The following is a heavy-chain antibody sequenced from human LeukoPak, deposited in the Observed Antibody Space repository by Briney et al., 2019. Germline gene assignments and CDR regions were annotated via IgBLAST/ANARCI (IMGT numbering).Heavy chain of an antibody. Sequence: PSETLSLTCTVSGGSISSCYWSWIRQPPGKGLEWIGEINHSGSTNYNPSLKSRVTISVDTSKNQFSLKLSSVTAADTAVYYCARHGYGYYDSSDIIDYWGQGTLVTVSS. CDR1: GGSISSCY. V-gene: IGHV4-34*01. J-gene: IGHJ4*02. CDR3: ARHGYGYYDSSDIIDY. D-gene: IGHD3-22*01. CDR2: INHSGST.